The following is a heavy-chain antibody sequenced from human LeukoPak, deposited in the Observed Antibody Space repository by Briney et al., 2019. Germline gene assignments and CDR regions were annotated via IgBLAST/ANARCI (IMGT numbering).Heavy chain of an antibody. V-gene: IGHV3-30*02. CDR3: AKDSYDSSGYLDY. CDR2: IRYDGSNK. D-gene: IGHD3-22*01. J-gene: IGHJ4*02. Sequence: PGGSLRLSCAASGFTFSSYGMHWVRQAPGKGLEWVAFIRYDGSNKYYADSVKGRFTISRDNSKNTLYLQMNSLRAEDTAVYYCAKDSYDSSGYLDYWGQGTLVTVSS. CDR1: GFTFSSYG.